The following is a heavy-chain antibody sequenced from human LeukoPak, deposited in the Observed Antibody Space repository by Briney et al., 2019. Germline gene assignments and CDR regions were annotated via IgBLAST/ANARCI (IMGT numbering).Heavy chain of an antibody. CDR3: ARDPFGWNYGSGSYRNY. Sequence: GGSLRLSCAASGFTFDDYAMHWVQQAPGKGLEWVSGISWNSGSIGYPGSVKGQFTISRENAKNSLYLQMNSLRAGDTAVYYCARDPFGWNYGSGSYRNYWGQGTLVTVSS. D-gene: IGHD3-10*01. J-gene: IGHJ4*02. CDR1: GFTFDDYA. V-gene: IGHV3-9*01. CDR2: ISWNSGSI.